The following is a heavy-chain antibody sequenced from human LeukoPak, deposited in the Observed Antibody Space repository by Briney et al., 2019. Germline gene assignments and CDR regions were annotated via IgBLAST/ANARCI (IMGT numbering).Heavy chain of an antibody. D-gene: IGHD3-10*01. CDR3: AKESGYYGSGSSDY. CDR1: GFTFSSYA. Sequence: RGSLRLSCAASGFTFSSYAMSWVRQAPGKGLEWVSAISGSGGSTYYADSVKGRFTISRDNSKNTLYLQMNSLRAEDTAVYYCAKESGYYGSGSSDYWGQGTLVTVSS. J-gene: IGHJ4*02. CDR2: ISGSGGST. V-gene: IGHV3-23*01.